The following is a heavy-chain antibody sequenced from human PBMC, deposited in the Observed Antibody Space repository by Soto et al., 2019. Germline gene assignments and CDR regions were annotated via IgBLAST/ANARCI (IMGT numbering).Heavy chain of an antibody. CDR2: IIPIFGTA. J-gene: IGHJ5*02. CDR3: ARETSRRQYQLLTNWFDP. V-gene: IGHV1-69*01. D-gene: IGHD2-2*01. Sequence: QVQLVQSGAEVKKPGSSVKVSCKASGGTFSSYAISWVRQSPGQGLEWMGGIIPIFGTANYAQKFQGRVTITADESTSTGDMELRSLRSEDTAVYDCARETSRRQYQLLTNWFDPWGQGTLVTVSS. CDR1: GGTFSSYA.